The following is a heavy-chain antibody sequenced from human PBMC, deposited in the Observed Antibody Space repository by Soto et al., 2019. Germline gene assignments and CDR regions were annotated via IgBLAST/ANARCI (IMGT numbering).Heavy chain of an antibody. J-gene: IGHJ5*02. D-gene: IGHD2-15*01. CDR2: IYSGGTT. V-gene: IGHV3-66*01. Sequence: PGGSLRLSCAASGFTVSSNYMSWVRQAPGKGLEWVSVIYSGGTTYHADSVKGRFTISRDNSKNTLYLQMNSLRAEDMAVYYCARSSVANWFDPWGQGTLVTVSS. CDR1: GFTVSSNY. CDR3: ARSSVANWFDP.